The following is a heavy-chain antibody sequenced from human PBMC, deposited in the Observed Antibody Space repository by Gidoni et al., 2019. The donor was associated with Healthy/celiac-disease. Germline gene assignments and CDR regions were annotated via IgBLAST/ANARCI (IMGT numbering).Heavy chain of an antibody. CDR2: ISGSGGST. CDR3: AKDRYYELDP. V-gene: IGHV3-23*01. Sequence: EVQLLESGGGLVQPGGSLRLSCAASGFTFSSYAMGWVRQAPGKGLEWVSVISGSGGSTSYADSVKGRFTISRDNSKNTLYLQMNSLRAEDTAVYYCAKDRYYELDPWGQGTLVTVSS. D-gene: IGHD3-3*01. CDR1: GFTFSSYA. J-gene: IGHJ5*02.